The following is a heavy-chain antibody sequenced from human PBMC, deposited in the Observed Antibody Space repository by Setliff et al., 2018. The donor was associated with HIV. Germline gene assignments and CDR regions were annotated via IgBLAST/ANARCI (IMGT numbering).Heavy chain of an antibody. J-gene: IGHJ3*02. Sequence: GASVKVSCKASGYAFTSQFMHWVRQAPGQGLEWMGIISPSGDNTNYAQNLQDRVTMTTDTSTSTGYMELRSLRSDDTAVYYCARDTRPYYYDSSGYLDAFDMWGQGTMVTVSS. CDR3: ARDTRPYYYDSSGYLDAFDM. V-gene: IGHV1-46*01. CDR2: ISPSGDNT. D-gene: IGHD3-22*01. CDR1: GYAFTSQF.